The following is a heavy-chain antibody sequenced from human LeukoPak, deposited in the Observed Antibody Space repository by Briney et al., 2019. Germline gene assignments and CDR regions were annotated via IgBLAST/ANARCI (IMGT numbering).Heavy chain of an antibody. CDR2: IYSGGST. D-gene: IGHD4-23*01. V-gene: IGHV3-66*01. J-gene: IGHJ4*02. CDR1: GFTVSSNY. CDR3: AREGGNSALDY. Sequence: GGSLRLSCAASGFTVSSNYMSWVRQAPGKGLEWVSVIYSGGSTYCADSVKGRFTISRDNSKNTLYLQMNSLRAEDTAVYYCAREGGNSALDYWGQGTLVTVSS.